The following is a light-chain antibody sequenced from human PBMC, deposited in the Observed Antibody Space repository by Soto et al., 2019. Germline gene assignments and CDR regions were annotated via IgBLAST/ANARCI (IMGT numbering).Light chain of an antibody. CDR1: NSDIGDYNF. Sequence: QSALTQPASMSGSPGQSITISCSGTNSDIGDYNFVSWYQQHPGTAPKLFIYEVSNRPSGISRRFSGSKSGNTASLIISGLQTEDEADYFCCSYTVNKTWVFGGGTQLTVL. CDR2: EVS. J-gene: IGLJ3*02. CDR3: CSYTVNKTWV. V-gene: IGLV2-14*01.